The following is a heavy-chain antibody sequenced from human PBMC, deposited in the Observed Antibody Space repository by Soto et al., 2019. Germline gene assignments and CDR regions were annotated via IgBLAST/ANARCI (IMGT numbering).Heavy chain of an antibody. CDR1: GYTFTSYD. V-gene: IGHV1-8*01. D-gene: IGHD3-10*01. Sequence: ASVKVSCKASGYTFTSYDINWVRQATGQGLEWMGWMNPNSGNTGYAQKFQGRVTMTRKTSIRTAYMELSSLSSEDTAVYYWARGGLGFGEFLYYYYYYMDVWGKGTTVTVSS. CDR3: ARGGLGFGEFLYYYYYYMDV. CDR2: MNPNSGNT. J-gene: IGHJ6*03.